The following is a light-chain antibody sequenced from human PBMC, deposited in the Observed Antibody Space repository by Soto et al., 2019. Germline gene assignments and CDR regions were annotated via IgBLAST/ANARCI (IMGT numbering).Light chain of an antibody. Sequence: EIVLTQSPATLSLSPGERATLSCRANQSVSSYLAWYQQKPGQAPRLLIYDASNRAYGIPARFSGSGSGTDFTLTISSLGPEDFAVSYCQQRSNWPQTFGQGTKVEIK. J-gene: IGKJ1*01. CDR2: DAS. CDR1: QSVSSY. CDR3: QQRSNWPQT. V-gene: IGKV3-11*01.